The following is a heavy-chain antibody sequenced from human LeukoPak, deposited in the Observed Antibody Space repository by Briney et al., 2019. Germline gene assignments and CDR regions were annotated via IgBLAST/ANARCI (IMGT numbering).Heavy chain of an antibody. D-gene: IGHD2-8*01. CDR1: GFTLSSNW. V-gene: IGHV3-7*01. CDR3: ARGNGFIIDY. J-gene: IGHJ4*02. Sequence: PGGSLRLSCAASGFTLSSNWMNWVRQAPGKGLEWVAIIKQDGSEKYYVDSVKSRFTISRDNAKNSLYLQMNSLRAEDTAVYYCARGNGFIIDYWGQGTLVTVSS. CDR2: IKQDGSEK.